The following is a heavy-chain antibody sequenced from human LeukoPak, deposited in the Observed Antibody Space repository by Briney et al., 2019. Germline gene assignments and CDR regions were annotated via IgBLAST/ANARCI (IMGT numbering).Heavy chain of an antibody. CDR2: IKQDGSEK. J-gene: IGHJ4*02. CDR3: ARYLDYDILTGYYSYFDY. Sequence: GGSLRLSCAASGFTFSSYWMSWVRQAPGKGLEWVANIKQDGSEKYYVDSVKGRFTISRDNAKNSLYQQMNSLRAEDTAVYYCARYLDYDILTGYYSYFDYWGQGTLVTVSS. D-gene: IGHD3-9*01. V-gene: IGHV3-7*01. CDR1: GFTFSSYW.